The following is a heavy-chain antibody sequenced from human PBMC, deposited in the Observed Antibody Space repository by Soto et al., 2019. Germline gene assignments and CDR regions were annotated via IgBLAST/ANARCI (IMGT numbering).Heavy chain of an antibody. CDR2: ISAYNGNT. CDR1: GYTFTSFG. V-gene: IGHV1-18*01. Sequence: ASVKVSCKATGYTFTSFGISWVRQAPGQGLEWMGWISAYNGNTNYAQKLQGRVTITADESTSTAYMELSSLRSEDTAVYYCARVPDYWGQGTLVTVSS. CDR3: ARVPDY. J-gene: IGHJ4*02.